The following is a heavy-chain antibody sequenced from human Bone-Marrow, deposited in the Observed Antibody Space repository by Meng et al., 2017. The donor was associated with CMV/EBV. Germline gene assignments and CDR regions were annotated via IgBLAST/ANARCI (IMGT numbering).Heavy chain of an antibody. D-gene: IGHD5-18*01. J-gene: IGHJ3*02. CDR2: INSDGSST. Sequence: ETLSLTCAASGFTFSSYWMHWVRQAPGKGLVWVSRINSDGSSTSYADSVKGRFTISRDNAKNTLYLQMNSLRAEDTAVYYCARVDTAMGAFDIWGQGTMVTVSS. V-gene: IGHV3-74*01. CDR3: ARVDTAMGAFDI. CDR1: GFTFSSYW.